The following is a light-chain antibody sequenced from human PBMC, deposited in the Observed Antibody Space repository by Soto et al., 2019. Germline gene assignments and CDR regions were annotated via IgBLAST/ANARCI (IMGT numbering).Light chain of an antibody. CDR3: SSYTSVSTPFYV. Sequence: QSALTQPASVSGSPGQAITISCTGTSSDVGGYNSVSWYQQHPGKAPKLMIYAVSNRPSGVSNRFSGSKSANTASLTISGLQAEDEADYYCSSYTSVSTPFYVFDTGTKLTVL. J-gene: IGLJ1*01. CDR2: AVS. V-gene: IGLV2-14*01. CDR1: SSDVGGYNS.